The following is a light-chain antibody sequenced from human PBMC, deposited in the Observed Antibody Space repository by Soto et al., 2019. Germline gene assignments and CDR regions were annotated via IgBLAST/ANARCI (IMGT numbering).Light chain of an antibody. CDR3: PQYYNLPLT. V-gene: IGKV1-33*01. CDR2: DAS. J-gene: IGKJ4*01. CDR1: QDIKNY. Sequence: IQMTQSPSSLSASVGDRITITCQASQDIKNYLNWYQQKSGKAPKLLIYDASNLETGVPSRCSGSGSGTDFSVTINSLPTEEIATDDCPQYYNLPLTFGGGTNVEIK.